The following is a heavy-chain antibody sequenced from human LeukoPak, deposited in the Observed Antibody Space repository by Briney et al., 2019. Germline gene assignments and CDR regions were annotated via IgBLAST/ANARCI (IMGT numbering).Heavy chain of an antibody. CDR3: AKDLSVVGAHDSFDV. J-gene: IGHJ3*01. V-gene: IGHV3-30*18. D-gene: IGHD2-2*01. CDR2: ISYDGNTI. CDR1: GFGFSSYG. Sequence: GGSLRLSCAASGFGFSSYGMHWVRQAPGKGLEWLTVISYDGNTIYYADSVKGRFTISRDNSKNTLYLQMNSLRIEDTAVYYCAKDLSVVGAHDSFDVWGQGTMVTVSS.